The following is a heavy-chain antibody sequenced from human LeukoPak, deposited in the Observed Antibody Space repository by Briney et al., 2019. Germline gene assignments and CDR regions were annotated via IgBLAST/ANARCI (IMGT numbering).Heavy chain of an antibody. CDR1: GGSFSGYY. J-gene: IGHJ4*02. V-gene: IGHV4-34*01. D-gene: IGHD3-22*01. Sequence: PSETLSLTCAVYGGSFSGYYWSWIRQPPGKGLEWIGEINHSGSTNYNPSLKSRVTISVDTSKNQFSLKLSSVTAADTAVYYCAREADDSSGYYQHWGQGTLVTVSS. CDR2: INHSGST. CDR3: AREADDSSGYYQH.